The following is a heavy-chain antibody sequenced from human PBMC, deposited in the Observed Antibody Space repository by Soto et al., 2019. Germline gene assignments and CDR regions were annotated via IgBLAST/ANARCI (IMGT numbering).Heavy chain of an antibody. CDR1: GGSISSYY. J-gene: IGHJ6*03. CDR3: ARMNYDFWSGHSYYYYYMDV. V-gene: IGHV4-59*01. Sequence: QVQLQESGPGLVKPSETLSLTCTVSGGSISSYYWSWIRQPPGKGLEWIGYIYYSGSTNYNPSLKSRVTISVDTAKNQFSLKLSSVTAADTAVYYCARMNYDFWSGHSYYYYYMDVWGKGTTVTVAS. D-gene: IGHD3-3*01. CDR2: IYYSGST.